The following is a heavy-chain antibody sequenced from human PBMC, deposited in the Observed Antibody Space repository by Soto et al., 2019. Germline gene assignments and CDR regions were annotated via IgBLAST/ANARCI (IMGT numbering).Heavy chain of an antibody. CDR3: ARHDYGDSSLDAFDI. J-gene: IGHJ3*02. CDR2: IDPSDSYT. V-gene: IGHV5-10-1*01. D-gene: IGHD4-17*01. CDR1: GYSFTSYW. Sequence: PXGALKISCKGYGYSFTSYWISWVRQMPGKGLEWMGRIDPSDSYTNYSPSFQGHVTISADKSISTAYLQWSSLKASDTAMYYCARHDYGDSSLDAFDIWGQGTMVTASS.